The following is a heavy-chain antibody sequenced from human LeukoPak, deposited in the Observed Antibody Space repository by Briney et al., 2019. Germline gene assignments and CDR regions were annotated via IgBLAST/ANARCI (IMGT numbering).Heavy chain of an antibody. Sequence: GESLKISCKGAAYKFSNYWIAWVRQRPGGDLEWMGIIYPDDSDTRYSPSFQDLVTISADKSISTAYLQWTSLKASDTAIYYCARRDTTYFDYWGQGSLVTVSS. J-gene: IGHJ4*02. CDR1: AYKFSNYW. CDR3: ARRDTTYFDY. CDR2: IYPDDSDT. V-gene: IGHV5-51*01. D-gene: IGHD1-1*01.